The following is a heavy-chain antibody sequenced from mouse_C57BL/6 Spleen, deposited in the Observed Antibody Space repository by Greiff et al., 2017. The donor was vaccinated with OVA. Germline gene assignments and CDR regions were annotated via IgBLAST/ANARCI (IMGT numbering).Heavy chain of an antibody. V-gene: IGHV1-64*01. CDR1: GYTFTSYW. J-gene: IGHJ4*01. CDR3: ARRFDDYEDYAMDY. Sequence: QVQLKQPGAEPVKPGASVKLSCKASGYTFTSYWMHWVKQRPGQGLEWIGMIHPNSGSTNYNEKFKSKATLTVDKSSSTAYMQLSSLTSEDSAVYYCARRFDDYEDYAMDYWGQGTSVTVSS. CDR2: IHPNSGST. D-gene: IGHD2-4*01.